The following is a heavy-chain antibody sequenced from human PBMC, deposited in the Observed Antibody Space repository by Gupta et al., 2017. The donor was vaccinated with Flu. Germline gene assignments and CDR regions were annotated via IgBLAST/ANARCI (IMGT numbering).Heavy chain of an antibody. J-gene: IGHJ4*02. CDR1: GFTFSSYA. D-gene: IGHD4-17*01. CDR3: AKVPGYGDYLFDY. Sequence: EVQLLESGGGLVQPGGSLRLSCAASGFTFSSYAMSWVRQAPGKGLEWVSAISGGGGSTYYADSVKGRFTISRDKSKNTLYRQMNSLRAEETAVYDCAKVPGYGDYLFDYWGQGTLVTVSS. V-gene: IGHV3-23*01. CDR2: ISGGGGST.